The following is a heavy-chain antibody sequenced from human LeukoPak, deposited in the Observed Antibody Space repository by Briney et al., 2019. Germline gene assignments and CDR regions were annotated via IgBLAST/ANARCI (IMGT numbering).Heavy chain of an antibody. CDR1: RFTLSSYS. V-gene: IGHV3-21*01. D-gene: IGHD1-26*01. J-gene: IGHJ3*02. CDR2: ISSSSSYI. Sequence: PGGSLRLSCAASRFTLSSYSMNWVRQAPGKGLEWVSSISSSSSYIYYADSVKGRFTISRDNAKNSLYLQMNSLRAEDTAVYYCARARSGSYSAFDTWGQGPMVTVSS. CDR3: ARARSGSYSAFDT.